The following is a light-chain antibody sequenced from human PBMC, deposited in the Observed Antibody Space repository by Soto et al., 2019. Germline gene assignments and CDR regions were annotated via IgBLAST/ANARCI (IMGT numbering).Light chain of an antibody. CDR3: CSYAGSVV. J-gene: IGLJ2*01. Sequence: QSALTQPRSVSGSPGQSVTISCTGTSSDVGGYNYVSWYQQHPGKAPKLIINDVNKRPSGVPDRFSGSKSGNTASLTISGLQAEDEADYYCCSYAGSVVFGGGTKLTVL. CDR1: SSDVGGYNY. CDR2: DVN. V-gene: IGLV2-11*01.